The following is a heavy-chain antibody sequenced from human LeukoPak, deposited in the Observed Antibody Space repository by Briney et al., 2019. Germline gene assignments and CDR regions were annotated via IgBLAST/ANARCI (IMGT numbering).Heavy chain of an antibody. J-gene: IGHJ6*02. CDR2: INHSGST. CDR1: GGSFSGYY. Sequence: SETLSLTCAVYGGSFSGYYWSWIRQPPGKGLEWIGEINHSGSTNYNPSLKSRATISLDTSKNQFSLKLTSATAADTAVYYCARDSWDYIAMDVWGPGTTVIVSS. V-gene: IGHV4-34*01. CDR3: ARDSWDYIAMDV. D-gene: IGHD4/OR15-4a*01.